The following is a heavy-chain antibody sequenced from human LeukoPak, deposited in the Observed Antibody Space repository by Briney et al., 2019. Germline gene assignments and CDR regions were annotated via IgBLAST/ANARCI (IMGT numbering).Heavy chain of an antibody. CDR1: GYTFTGYY. Sequence: GASVKVSCKASGYTFTGYYMHWVRQAPGQGLEWMGWINPNSGGTNYAQKFQGRVTMTRDTSISTAYVELSRLRSDDTAVYYCATPESGYSSGWFDYWGQGTLVTVSS. V-gene: IGHV1-2*02. D-gene: IGHD6-19*01. CDR2: INPNSGGT. CDR3: ATPESGYSSGWFDY. J-gene: IGHJ4*02.